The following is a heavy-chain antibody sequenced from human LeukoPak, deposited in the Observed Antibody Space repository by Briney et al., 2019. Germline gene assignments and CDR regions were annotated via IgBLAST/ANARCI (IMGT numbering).Heavy chain of an antibody. Sequence: PGGSLRLSCIASGFTFSNYGMSWVRQAPGKGLEWVSIISGSGDRTLHADSVKGRFTISRDNSKNTLYLQMNSLRAEDTAVYYCAKDSSGYSDYFDYWGQGTLVTVSS. CDR1: GFTFSNYG. CDR2: ISGSGDRT. D-gene: IGHD3-22*01. CDR3: AKDSSGYSDYFDY. V-gene: IGHV3-23*01. J-gene: IGHJ4*02.